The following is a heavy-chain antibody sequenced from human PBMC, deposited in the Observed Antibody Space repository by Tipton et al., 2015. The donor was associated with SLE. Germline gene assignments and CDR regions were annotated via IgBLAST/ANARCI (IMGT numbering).Heavy chain of an antibody. J-gene: IGHJ3*02. D-gene: IGHD2/OR15-2a*01. Sequence: TLSLTCTVSGGSISNYYWSWIRQPPGKGLEWIGYVYDTGSTNYNPSLKSRATISIGTSKHQLSLKLSTVTAADTSVYYCARGVAHFYDSGSFDIWGQGTLVTVSS. CDR2: VYDTGST. CDR3: ARGVAHFYDSGSFDI. V-gene: IGHV4-59*12. CDR1: GGSISNYY.